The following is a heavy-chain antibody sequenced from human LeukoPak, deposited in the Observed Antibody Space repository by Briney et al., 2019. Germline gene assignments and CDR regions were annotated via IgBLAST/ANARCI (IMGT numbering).Heavy chain of an antibody. D-gene: IGHD3-16*01. Sequence: SETLSLTCTVSGASISSGYWTWIRQPPGMRLEWIGYIYYSGSTNYNPSLKSRVTMSVDTSRNQFSLELPSVTAADSAVYYCARYLRQPGTFYLDHWGQGTLVTVSS. CDR2: IYYSGST. J-gene: IGHJ4*02. V-gene: IGHV4-59*01. CDR1: GASISSGY. CDR3: ARYLRQPGTFYLDH.